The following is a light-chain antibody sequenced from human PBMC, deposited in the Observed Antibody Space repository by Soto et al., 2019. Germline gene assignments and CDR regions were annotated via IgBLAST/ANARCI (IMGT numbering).Light chain of an antibody. Sequence: DIVMTQSPDSLAVSLGERATINCKSSQSVLHSPTNNNYLAWYQKKPGQPPKLLFYWASTRESGVPDRFSGSGSGTDLTLTINSLHAEDAAVYYCHQYYSIPRTFGQGTKVEIQ. CDR3: HQYYSIPRT. J-gene: IGKJ1*01. CDR1: QSVLHSPTNNNY. CDR2: WAS. V-gene: IGKV4-1*01.